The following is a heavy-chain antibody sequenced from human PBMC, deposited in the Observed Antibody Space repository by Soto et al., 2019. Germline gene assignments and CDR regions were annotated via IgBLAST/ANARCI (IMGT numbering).Heavy chain of an antibody. CDR1: GGSFSGYY. D-gene: IGHD2-2*01. J-gene: IGHJ3*02. CDR3: ASGQGYLVVVPAVEDAFDI. CDR2: INHSGST. Sequence: SETLSLTCAVYGGSFSGYYWSWIRQPPGKGLEWIGEINHSGSTNYNPSLKSRVTISVDTSKNQFSLKLGSVTAADTAVYYCASGQGYLVVVPAVEDAFDIWGQGTMVTVSS. V-gene: IGHV4-34*01.